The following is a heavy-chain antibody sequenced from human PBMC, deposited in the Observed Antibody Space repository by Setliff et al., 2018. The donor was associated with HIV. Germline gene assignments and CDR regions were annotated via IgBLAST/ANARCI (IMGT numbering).Heavy chain of an antibody. Sequence: SETLSLTCTVSGGFISTYYWTWIRQSPGKGLEWIGHVSYSGSTNYNPSLKSRVTISVDTSKNHFSLNLNSVTAADTAIYYCARRRPPPSGMYSSYYMDVWGKGTAVTVSS. CDR1: GGFISTYY. J-gene: IGHJ6*03. D-gene: IGHD1-26*01. CDR3: ARRRPPPSGMYSSYYMDV. CDR2: VSYSGST. V-gene: IGHV4-59*08.